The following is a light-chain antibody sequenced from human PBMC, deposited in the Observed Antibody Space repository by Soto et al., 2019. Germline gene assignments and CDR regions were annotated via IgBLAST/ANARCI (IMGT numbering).Light chain of an antibody. Sequence: ESVLTQSPGTLSLSPVERATLSCRASQSVSSSYLAGYQQKPGQAPRLLIYGASSRATGIPDRFSGSGSGTDFTLTISRLEPEDFAVYYCQQFGSYPLTFGGGTKVDIK. CDR2: GAS. V-gene: IGKV3-20*01. CDR1: QSVSSSY. J-gene: IGKJ4*01. CDR3: QQFGSYPLT.